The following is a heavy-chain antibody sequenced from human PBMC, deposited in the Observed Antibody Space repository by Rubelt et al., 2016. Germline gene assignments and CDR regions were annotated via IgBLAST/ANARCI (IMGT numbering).Heavy chain of an antibody. J-gene: IGHJ4*02. CDR2: IYYSGSA. CDR1: GGSISSYY. Sequence: QVQLQESGPGLVKPSETLSLTCAVSGGSISSYYWSWIRQPPGKGLEWIGYIYYSGSANYNPSLKSRVTISVDTSKNQFSLRLTFVTATDTAVYYCAGHESAGSSWPFDDWGQGTQVTVSS. V-gene: IGHV4-59*08. CDR3: AGHESAGSSWPFDD. D-gene: IGHD6-13*01.